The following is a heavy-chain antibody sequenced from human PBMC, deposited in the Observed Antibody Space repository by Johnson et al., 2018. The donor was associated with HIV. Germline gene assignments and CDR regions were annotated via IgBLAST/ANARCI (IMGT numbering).Heavy chain of an antibody. CDR2: ISYDGSNK. V-gene: IGHV3-30*14. CDR3: ARDHLRRSHAFDI. J-gene: IGHJ3*02. Sequence: QVQLVESGGGLVQPGGSLRLSCAASGFTFSSYWMSWVRQAPGQGLEWVTIISYDGSNKYYADSVKGRFTISRDNSKNTVYLQMNSLRAEDTAVYYCARDHLRRSHAFDIWGQGTMVTVSS. CDR1: GFTFSSYW. D-gene: IGHD2-15*01.